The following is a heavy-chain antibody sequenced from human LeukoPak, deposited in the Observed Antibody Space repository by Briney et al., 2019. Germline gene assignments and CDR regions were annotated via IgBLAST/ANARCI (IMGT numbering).Heavy chain of an antibody. D-gene: IGHD3-22*01. CDR3: ARMYYYYDSSDYFPGDRLFDY. CDR2: IDIRSGHT. CDR1: GFTFSDYS. V-gene: IGHV3-11*06. J-gene: IGHJ4*02. Sequence: GGSLRLSCAASGFTFSDYSMSWIRQPPGKGLEWLAYIDIRSGHTNYAESVKGRFTISRDNAGNSLYLQMNSLRTEDTAVYYCARMYYYYDSSDYFPGDRLFDYWGQGMLVAVSS.